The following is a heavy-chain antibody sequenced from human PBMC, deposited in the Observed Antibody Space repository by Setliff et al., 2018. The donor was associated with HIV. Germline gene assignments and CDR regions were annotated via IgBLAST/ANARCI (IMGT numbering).Heavy chain of an antibody. CDR3: ARDSLYYNFRTGYYDY. CDR2: IWFDGTTK. J-gene: IGHJ4*01. CDR1: GFTFSRYG. D-gene: IGHD3-3*01. Sequence: PGGSLRLSCATSGFTFSRYGMHWVRQAPGKGLEWVAVIWFDGTTKYYADSVKGRFTISRDNSKNTLDLHMSSLRDEDTAVYFCARDSLYYNFRTGYYDYWGHGTLVTVSS. V-gene: IGHV3-33*01.